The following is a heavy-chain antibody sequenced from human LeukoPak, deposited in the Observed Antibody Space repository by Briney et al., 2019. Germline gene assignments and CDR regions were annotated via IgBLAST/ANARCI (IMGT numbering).Heavy chain of an antibody. CDR1: GGSISSYY. Sequence: SETLSLTCTVSGGSISSYYWSWIRQPPGKGLEWIGSIYYSGNTYYKPSLKSRVTISVDTSRNQFSLKLSSVTAADTAVYYCARGPEVRGPIDYWGQGTLVTVSS. CDR3: ARGPEVRGPIDY. CDR2: IYYSGNT. V-gene: IGHV4-39*07. D-gene: IGHD3-10*01. J-gene: IGHJ4*02.